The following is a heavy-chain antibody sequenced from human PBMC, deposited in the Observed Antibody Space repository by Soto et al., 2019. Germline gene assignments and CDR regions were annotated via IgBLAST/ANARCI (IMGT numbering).Heavy chain of an antibody. CDR2: IYYSGST. V-gene: IGHV4-61*01. J-gene: IGHJ6*02. CDR1: GGSVSSGSYY. D-gene: IGHD3-10*01. CDR3: ARDPVRGVIGGGMHV. Sequence: SETLSLTCTVSGGSVSSGSYYWSWIRQPPGKGLEWIGYIYYSGSTNYNPSLKSRVTISVDTSKNQFSLKLSSVTAADTAVYYCARDPVRGVIGGGMHVWGPGPTVTVS.